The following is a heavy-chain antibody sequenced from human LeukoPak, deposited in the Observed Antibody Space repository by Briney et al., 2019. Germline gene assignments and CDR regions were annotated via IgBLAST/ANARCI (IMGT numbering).Heavy chain of an antibody. Sequence: SETLSLTCTDSGGSISSYYWSWLRQPPGKGLEWIGYIYYSGSTNYNPSLKSRVTISVDTSKNQFSLKLSSVTAADTAVYYCASSTVTSDWFDPWGQGTLVTVSS. J-gene: IGHJ5*02. CDR3: ASSTVTSDWFDP. CDR1: GGSISSYY. V-gene: IGHV4-59*01. CDR2: IYYSGST. D-gene: IGHD4-17*01.